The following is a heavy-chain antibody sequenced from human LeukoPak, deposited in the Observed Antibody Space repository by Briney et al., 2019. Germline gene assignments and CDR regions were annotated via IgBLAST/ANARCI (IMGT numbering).Heavy chain of an antibody. V-gene: IGHV1-46*01. CDR1: GYTFTSYY. CDR2: INPSGGST. CDR3: TGYNCSSTTCYTGGFDY. D-gene: IGHD2-2*02. J-gene: IGHJ4*02. Sequence: ASVKVSCKASGYTFTSYYMHWVRQAPGQGLEWMGIINPSGGSTSYSQKFQGRVTMTRDTSTSTVYMELSSLRAEDTAVYYCTGYNCSSTTCYTGGFDYWGQGTLVTVSS.